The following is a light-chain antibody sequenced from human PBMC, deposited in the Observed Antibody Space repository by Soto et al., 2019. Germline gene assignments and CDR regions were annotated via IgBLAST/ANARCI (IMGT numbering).Light chain of an antibody. Sequence: QSVLTQPASVSESPGQSITISCTGTSSDVGGYNYVSWYQHHPGKAPKLMIFEVSDRPSGVSNRFSGSKSGNTASLTVSGLQAEDEADYYCSSYTIRSTYVFGTGTKVTVL. CDR3: SSYTIRSTYV. CDR2: EVS. V-gene: IGLV2-14*01. CDR1: SSDVGGYNY. J-gene: IGLJ1*01.